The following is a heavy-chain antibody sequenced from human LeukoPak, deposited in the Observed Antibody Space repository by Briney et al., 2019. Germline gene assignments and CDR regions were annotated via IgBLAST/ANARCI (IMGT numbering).Heavy chain of an antibody. CDR1: GFTFSSYA. D-gene: IGHD6-13*01. Sequence: PGRSLRLSCAASGFTFSSYAMHWVRQAPGKGLEWVAVISYDGSNKYYADSVKGRFTITRDNSKNTLYLQMNSLRAEDTAVYYCARDVEAAAGTESYYYYYGMDVWGQGTTVTVSS. CDR3: ARDVEAAAGTESYYYYYGMDV. V-gene: IGHV3-30*04. CDR2: ISYDGSNK. J-gene: IGHJ6*02.